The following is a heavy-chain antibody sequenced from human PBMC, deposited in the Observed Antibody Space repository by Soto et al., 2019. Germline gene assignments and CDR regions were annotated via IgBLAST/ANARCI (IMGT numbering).Heavy chain of an antibody. J-gene: IGHJ6*02. CDR1: GFTLSSYW. V-gene: IGHV3-74*01. D-gene: IGHD6-13*01. Sequence: EVQLVESGGGLVQPGGSLRLSCAASGFTLSSYWMQWVRQAPGKGLVWVSRINSDGSSTSYADSVKGRFTISRDNAKNTLYLQMNSLRADDTAVYCCAREQQLIYYYYGMDVWGQGTTVTVSS. CDR2: INSDGSST. CDR3: AREQQLIYYYYGMDV.